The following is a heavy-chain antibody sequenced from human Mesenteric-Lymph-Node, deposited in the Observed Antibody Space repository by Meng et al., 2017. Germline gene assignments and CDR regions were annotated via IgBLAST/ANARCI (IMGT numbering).Heavy chain of an antibody. J-gene: IGHJ4*02. D-gene: IGHD4-23*01. CDR3: ARWFTVVTPGGLDY. CDR1: GFTFSSYW. CDR2: IKQDGSEK. Sequence: GESLKISCAASGFTFSSYWMSWVRQAPGKGLEWVANIKQDGSEKYYVDSVKGRFTISRDNAKNSLYLQMNSLRAEDTAVYYCARWFTVVTPGGLDYWGQGTLVTVSS. V-gene: IGHV3-7*01.